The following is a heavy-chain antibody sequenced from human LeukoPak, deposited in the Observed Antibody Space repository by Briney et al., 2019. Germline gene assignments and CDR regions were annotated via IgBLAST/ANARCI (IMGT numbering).Heavy chain of an antibody. CDR1: GFTFSSYE. CDR2: ISSSGSTI. V-gene: IGHV3-48*03. CDR3: ARSVRGLAVASHFDY. J-gene: IGHJ4*02. Sequence: GGSLRLSCAASGFTFSSYEMNWVRQAPGKGLEWVSYISSSGSTIYYADSVKGRSTVSRDNAKNSLYLQMNSLRAEDTAVYYCARSVRGLAVASHFDYWGQGTLVTVSS. D-gene: IGHD6-19*01.